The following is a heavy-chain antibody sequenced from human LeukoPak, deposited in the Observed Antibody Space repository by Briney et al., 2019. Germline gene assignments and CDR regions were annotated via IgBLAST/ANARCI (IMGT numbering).Heavy chain of an antibody. CDR3: ARRGRERVVPGFDY. J-gene: IGHJ4*02. V-gene: IGHV3-21*01. Sequence: PGGSLRLSCAASGFTFSSYSMNWVRQAPGKGLEWVSSISSSSSYIYYADSVKGRFTISRDNAKNSLYLQMNSLRAEDTAVYYCARRGRERVVPGFDYWGQGTLVTVSS. CDR2: ISSSSSYI. D-gene: IGHD2-2*01. CDR1: GFTFSSYS.